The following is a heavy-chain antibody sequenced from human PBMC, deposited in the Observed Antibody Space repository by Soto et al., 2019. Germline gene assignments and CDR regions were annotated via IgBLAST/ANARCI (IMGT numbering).Heavy chain of an antibody. CDR2: ISYDGSNK. V-gene: IGHV3-30*18. CDR3: AKVLSDSSGYYGFLATPFDY. D-gene: IGHD3-22*01. Sequence: QVQLVESGGGVVQPGRSLRLSCAASGFTFSSYGMHWVRQAPGKGLEWVAVISYDGSNKYYADSVKGRFTISRDNSKNTLYLQMNSLRAEDTAVYYCAKVLSDSSGYYGFLATPFDYWGQGTLVTVSS. CDR1: GFTFSSYG. J-gene: IGHJ4*02.